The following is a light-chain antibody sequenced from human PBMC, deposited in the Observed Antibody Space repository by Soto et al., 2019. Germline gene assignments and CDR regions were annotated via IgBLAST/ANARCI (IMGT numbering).Light chain of an antibody. Sequence: EIVMTQSPATLSVSPWERATLSCRASQSVSSNLAWYQHKPGQAPRLLIYGASTRATAIPTRFSGSGSGTEFTLTISSLQSEDSAVYYCQQYNKWPPITFGQGTRLEIK. CDR2: GAS. J-gene: IGKJ5*01. CDR3: QQYNKWPPIT. V-gene: IGKV3-15*01. CDR1: QSVSSN.